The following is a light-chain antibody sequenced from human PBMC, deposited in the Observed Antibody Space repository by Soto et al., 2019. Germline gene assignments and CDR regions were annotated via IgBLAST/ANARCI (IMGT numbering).Light chain of an antibody. CDR2: GNN. CDR1: SSNIGAGFD. J-gene: IGLJ1*01. V-gene: IGLV1-40*01. CDR3: QSYDSSLSGFV. Sequence: QSVLTQPPSVSGAPGRRVTISCTGASSNIGAGFDVHWYQLLPGTAPKLLISGNNNRPSGVPDRFSGSKSGTSASLAITGLQAEDEADYYCQSYDSSLSGFVFGTGTKVTVL.